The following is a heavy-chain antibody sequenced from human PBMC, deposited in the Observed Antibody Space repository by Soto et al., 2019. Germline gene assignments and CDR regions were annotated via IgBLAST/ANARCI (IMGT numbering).Heavy chain of an antibody. V-gene: IGHV3-23*01. CDR1: GFTFSSYA. CDR3: AKDQRSFWFGEYDV. CDR2: ISGSGGST. D-gene: IGHD3-10*01. J-gene: IGHJ6*04. Sequence: GGSLRLSCAASGFTFSSYAMSWFRQAPGKGLEWVSAISGSGGSTYYADSVKGRFTISRDNSKNTLYLQMNSLRAEDTAVYYCAKDQRSFWFGEYDVWGKGTTVTVSS.